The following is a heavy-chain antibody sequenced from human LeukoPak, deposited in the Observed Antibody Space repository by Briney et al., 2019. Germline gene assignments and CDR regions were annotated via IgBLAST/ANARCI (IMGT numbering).Heavy chain of an antibody. V-gene: IGHV1-18*01. D-gene: IGHD5-18*01. CDR3: ARVLGYSYGPPYYYYGMDV. Sequence: AFVKVSFKASGYTFTSYGISWVRRAPGQGLEWMGWISAYNGNTNYAQKLQGGVTMTTDTSTSTAYMELRSLRSDDTAVYYCARVLGYSYGPPYYYYGMDVWGQGTTVTVSS. CDR1: GYTFTSYG. J-gene: IGHJ6*02. CDR2: ISAYNGNT.